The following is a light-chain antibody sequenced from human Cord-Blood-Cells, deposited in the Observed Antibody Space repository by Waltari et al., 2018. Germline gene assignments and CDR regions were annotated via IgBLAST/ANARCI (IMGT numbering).Light chain of an antibody. CDR3: QQSYSTPRT. V-gene: IGKV1-39*01. J-gene: IGKJ1*01. CDR1: QSIRSY. CDR2: AAS. Sequence: DIQMTQSPSSLSAPVGDRVTITCRASQSIRSYLNWYQQKPGKAPKLLIYAASSLQSGVPSRFSGSGSGTDFTLTISSLQPEDFATYYCQQSYSTPRTFGQGTKVEIK.